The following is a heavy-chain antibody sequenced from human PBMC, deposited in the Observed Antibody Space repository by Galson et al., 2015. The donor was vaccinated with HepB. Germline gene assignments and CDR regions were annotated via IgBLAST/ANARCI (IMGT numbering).Heavy chain of an antibody. Sequence: SVKVSCKASGYTFTNYYMNWVRQAPGQGLEWVGIVNPSGGGTSYAQKFQGRVTMTTNTSTSTVNMELSSLRSDDTAVYYCARRAVAGGRLTWFDPWGQETPVTVSS. J-gene: IGHJ5*02. CDR3: ARRAVAGGRLTWFDP. D-gene: IGHD6-19*01. CDR2: VNPSGGGT. V-gene: IGHV1-46*01. CDR1: GYTFTNYY.